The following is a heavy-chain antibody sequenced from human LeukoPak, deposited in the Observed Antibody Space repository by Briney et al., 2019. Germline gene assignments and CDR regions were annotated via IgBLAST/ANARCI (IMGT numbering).Heavy chain of an antibody. J-gene: IGHJ4*02. CDR1: GFTFSSYA. D-gene: IGHD6-19*01. V-gene: IGHV3-30-3*01. CDR2: ISYDGSNK. CDR3: AKIAVAGKGPFDY. Sequence: GGSLRLSCAASGFTFSSYAMSWVRQAPGKGLEWAAVISYDGSNKYYADSVKGRFTISRDNSKNTLYLQMNSLRAEDTAVYYCAKIAVAGKGPFDYWGQGTLVTVSS.